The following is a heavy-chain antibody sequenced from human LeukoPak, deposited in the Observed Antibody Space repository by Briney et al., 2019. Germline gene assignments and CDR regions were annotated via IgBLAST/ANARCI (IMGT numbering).Heavy chain of an antibody. CDR3: ARDPAAHGPFDY. CDR2: IYYSGST. D-gene: IGHD6-13*01. CDR1: GGSISSYY. Sequence: TASETLSLTCTVSGGSISSYYWSWIRQPPGKGLEWIGYIYYSGSTNYNPSLKSRVTISVDTSKNQFSLKLSSVTAADTAVYYCARDPAAHGPFDYWGQGTLVTVSS. V-gene: IGHV4-59*01. J-gene: IGHJ4*02.